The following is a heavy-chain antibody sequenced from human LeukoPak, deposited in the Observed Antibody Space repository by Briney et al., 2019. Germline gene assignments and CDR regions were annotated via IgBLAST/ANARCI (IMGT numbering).Heavy chain of an antibody. CDR1: GGSISSGGYY. CDR3: ARDWIFGGRAFDI. J-gene: IGHJ3*02. CDR2: IYYSGCT. V-gene: IGHV4-31*03. D-gene: IGHD4-23*01. Sequence: SETLSLTCTVSGGSISSGGYYWSWIRPHPGKGLAWVGYIYYSGCTYYNPSPKSRVTISVDTSKNQFSLKLSSVTAADTAVYYCARDWIFGGRAFDIWGQGTMVTVSS.